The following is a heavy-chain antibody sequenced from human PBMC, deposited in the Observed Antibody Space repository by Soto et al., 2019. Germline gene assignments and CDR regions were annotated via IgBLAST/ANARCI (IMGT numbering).Heavy chain of an antibody. Sequence: PGGSLRLSCTASGFTFGDYAMSWFRQAPGKGLEWVGFIRSKAYGGTTEYAASVKGRFTISRDDSKSIAYLQMNSLKTEDTPVFYFTRDGGSGSYSPSYFAYGGQGPLVPVSP. CDR1: GFTFGDYA. D-gene: IGHD3-10*01. CDR2: IRSKAYGGTT. V-gene: IGHV3-49*03. CDR3: TRDGGSGSYSPSYFAY. J-gene: IGHJ4*02.